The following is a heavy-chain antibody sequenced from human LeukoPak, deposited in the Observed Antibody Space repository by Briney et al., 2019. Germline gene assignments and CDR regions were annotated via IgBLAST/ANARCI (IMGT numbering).Heavy chain of an antibody. D-gene: IGHD2-8*01. CDR2: ISAYNGTT. Sequence: ASVRVSCTASLYTLTIYGISGVRQAPAQGRGWMGWISAYNGTTNYSPKLQGRVTMKKEPCTSTEYMELRSLRYDDTAVYYCPSLHLERRPILAGQGYCTNGVCPYYYYYYYMDVWGKGTTVTVSS. CDR1: LYTLTIYG. V-gene: IGHV1-18*01. CDR3: PSLHLERRPILAGQGYCTNGVCPYYYYYYYMDV. J-gene: IGHJ6*03.